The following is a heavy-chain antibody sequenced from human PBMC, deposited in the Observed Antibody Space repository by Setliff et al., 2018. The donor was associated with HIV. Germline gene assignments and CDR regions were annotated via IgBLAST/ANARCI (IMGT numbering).Heavy chain of an antibody. Sequence: SETLSLTCAVYGGSFSGYYWNWIRQPPGKGLEWIGEINHSGSTNYNPSLKSRVTISIDTSKNQFSLNLTSVTAADTAVYYCASRVYYYDSNNFLREEGFDPWGQGTLVTVSS. J-gene: IGHJ5*02. CDR1: GGSFSGYY. CDR2: INHSGST. CDR3: ASRVYYYDSNNFLREEGFDP. V-gene: IGHV4-34*01. D-gene: IGHD3-22*01.